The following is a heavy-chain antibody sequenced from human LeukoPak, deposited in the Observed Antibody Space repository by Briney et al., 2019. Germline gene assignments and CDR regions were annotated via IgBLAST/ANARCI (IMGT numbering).Heavy chain of an antibody. CDR1: GGSISSHY. V-gene: IGHV4-59*11. D-gene: IGHD5-18*01. Sequence: SETLSLTCTVSGGSISSHYWSWIRQPPGKALEWIGYIYNSGSTNYNPSFKSRVTISVDTSKNQFSLKLTSVTAADKAVYYCARGGYSYGYDDDFEYWGQGTLVTVSS. J-gene: IGHJ4*02. CDR3: ARGGYSYGYDDDFEY. CDR2: IYNSGST.